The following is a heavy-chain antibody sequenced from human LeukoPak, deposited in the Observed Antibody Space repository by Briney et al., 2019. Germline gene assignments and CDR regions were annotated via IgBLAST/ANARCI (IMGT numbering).Heavy chain of an antibody. V-gene: IGHV3-23*01. CDR1: GFTFSSDA. CDR3: VKGFVHPTYYFDY. D-gene: IGHD3-10*01. J-gene: IGHJ4*02. CDR2: ITGSGDGT. Sequence: GGSLRLSCAASGFTFSSDAMMWVRQAPGMRLEWISSITGSGDGTYYADSVRGRFSISRDNSDNTLYLQVNSLRAEDTAVYFCVKGFVHPTYYFDYWGQGTLVTVSS.